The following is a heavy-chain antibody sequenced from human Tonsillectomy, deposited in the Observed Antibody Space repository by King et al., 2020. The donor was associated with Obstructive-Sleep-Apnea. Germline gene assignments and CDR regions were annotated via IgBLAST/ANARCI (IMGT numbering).Heavy chain of an antibody. CDR1: GFSFDDYA. J-gene: IGHJ3*02. CDR2: INWNSGKI. D-gene: IGHD3-16*01. V-gene: IGHV3-9*01. CDR3: VKDRAGGVPDAFDI. Sequence: EVQLVESGGGLVQPGRSLRLSCAASGFSFDDYAMHWVRQAPGKGLEWVSGINWNSGKIGYADSVKGRFTISRDNAKNSLYLQMNSLRAEDTAFYYCVKDRAGGVPDAFDIWGQGTMVTVSS.